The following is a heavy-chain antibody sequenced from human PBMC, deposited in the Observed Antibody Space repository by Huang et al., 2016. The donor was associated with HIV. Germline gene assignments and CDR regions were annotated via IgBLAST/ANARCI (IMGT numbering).Heavy chain of an antibody. V-gene: IGHV3-30*02. CDR1: GFSFSHDG. Sequence: QEQLVESGGGVVQPGGSLRLSCATSGFSFSHDGMHWGRQAPGKGLGWVAFIRFDGGNKHYADSAKGRFTISRDNSKKMLFLEMNSLRGDDTAFYYCATDLGGYSFDYWGQGALVSVSS. D-gene: IGHD2-21*02. J-gene: IGHJ4*02. CDR3: ATDLGGYSFDY. CDR2: IRFDGGNK.